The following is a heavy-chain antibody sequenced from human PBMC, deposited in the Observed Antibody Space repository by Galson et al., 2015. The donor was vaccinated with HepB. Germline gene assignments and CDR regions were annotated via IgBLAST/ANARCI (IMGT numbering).Heavy chain of an antibody. J-gene: IGHJ6*02. CDR3: ARDVALRGYSYMDV. V-gene: IGHV3-21*01. CDR1: GFTFSSYS. D-gene: IGHD5-18*01. Sequence: SLRLSCAASGFTFSSYSMNWVRQAPGKGLEWVSSISSSSSYIYYADSVKGRFTISRDNAKNSLYLQMNSLRAEDTAVYYCARDVALRGYSYMDVWGQGTTVTVSS. CDR2: ISSSSSYI.